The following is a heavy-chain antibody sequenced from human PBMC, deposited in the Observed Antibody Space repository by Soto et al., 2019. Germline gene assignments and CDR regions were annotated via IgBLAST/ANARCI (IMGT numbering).Heavy chain of an antibody. CDR3: AKDTYYHDSSGYYVFDY. Sequence: PGGYLRLPRAAAGLILSSDGKHWVRQAADKGLESLAVISYDGTNKNYADPVKGRFTISRDNSKNTLYLQMNSLRPDDTAVYYCAKDTYYHDSSGYYVFDYWGQGTLVTVSS. V-gene: IGHV3-30*18. J-gene: IGHJ4*02. CDR2: ISYDGTNK. CDR1: GLILSSDG. D-gene: IGHD3-22*01.